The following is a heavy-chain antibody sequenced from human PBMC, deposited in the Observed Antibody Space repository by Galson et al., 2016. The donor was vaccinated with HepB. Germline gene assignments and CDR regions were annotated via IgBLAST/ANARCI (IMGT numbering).Heavy chain of an antibody. D-gene: IGHD1-26*01. V-gene: IGHV4-59*01. CDR3: ARFTELLGYFGMDV. CDR1: GFSISNGYY. J-gene: IGHJ6*02. Sequence: SETLSLTCTVSGFSISNGYYWDWIRQPPGKGLEWIGFNYNNDNTNYNPSLKSRVTISLDTSARQFSLILRSVTAADTAIYYCARFTELLGYFGMDVWGQGTTVIVSS. CDR2: NYNNDNT.